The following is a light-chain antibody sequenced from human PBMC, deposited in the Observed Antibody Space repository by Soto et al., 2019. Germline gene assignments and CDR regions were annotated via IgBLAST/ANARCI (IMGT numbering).Light chain of an antibody. J-gene: IGKJ1*01. CDR1: ESVRSY. Sequence: ESVLTQSPATLSLSPGERATLSCRASESVRSYLAWYQQKPGQAPRLLIYDASNRATGIPARFSGSGSGTDFTLTISSLEPEDFAVYYCQQRSNWPWTFGQGTKVEVK. V-gene: IGKV3-11*01. CDR3: QQRSNWPWT. CDR2: DAS.